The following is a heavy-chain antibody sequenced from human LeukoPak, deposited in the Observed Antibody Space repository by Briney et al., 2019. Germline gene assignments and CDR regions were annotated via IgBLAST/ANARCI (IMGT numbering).Heavy chain of an antibody. D-gene: IGHD4-17*01. CDR3: AREEYGDHMW. CDR2: IKQDGSEK. J-gene: IGHJ4*02. V-gene: IGHV3-7*01. Sequence: GGSLRLSCAASRFTFSSYWMSWVRQAPGKGLEWVANIKQDGSEKYYVDSVKGRFTTSRDNAKNSLYLQMNSLRAEDTAVYYCAREEYGDHMWWGQGTLVTVSS. CDR1: RFTFSSYW.